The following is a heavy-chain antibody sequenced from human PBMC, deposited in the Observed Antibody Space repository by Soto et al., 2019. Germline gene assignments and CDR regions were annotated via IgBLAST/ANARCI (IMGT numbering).Heavy chain of an antibody. V-gene: IGHV4-30-4*01. J-gene: IGHJ6*02. CDR2: IYYSRST. Sequence: PSETLSLTCTVSGGSISSGDYYWSWIRQPPGKGLEWIGYIYYSRSTYYNPSLKSRVTISVDTSKNQFSLKLSSVTAADAAVYYCARDQGSWYPYYGMDVWGQGTTVTVSS. CDR3: ARDQGSWYPYYGMDV. CDR1: GGSISSGDYY. D-gene: IGHD6-13*01.